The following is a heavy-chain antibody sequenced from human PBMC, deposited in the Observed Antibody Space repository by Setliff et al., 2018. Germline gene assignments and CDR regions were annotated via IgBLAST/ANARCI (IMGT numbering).Heavy chain of an antibody. CDR1: GGSIRSYY. CDR3: ARGSFIGEYYYFDY. J-gene: IGHJ4*02. D-gene: IGHD3-10*01. CDR2: IYTSGST. V-gene: IGHV4-4*08. Sequence: SETLSLTCTVSGGSIRSYYLSWIRQPPGKGLEWIGYIYTSGSTNYNPSLQSGVTISVDTSKNQFSLKLSSVTAADTAVYYCARGSFIGEYYYFDYWGQGTLVTVSS.